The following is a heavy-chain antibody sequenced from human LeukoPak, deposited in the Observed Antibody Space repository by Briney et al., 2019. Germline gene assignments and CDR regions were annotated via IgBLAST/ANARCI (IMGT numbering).Heavy chain of an antibody. CDR1: GFTFSSYA. CDR2: ISYDGSNK. J-gene: IGHJ4*02. CDR3: ARGVYDILTGSPGY. D-gene: IGHD3-9*01. Sequence: GRSLRLSCAASGFTFSSYAMHWVRQAPGKGLEWVAVISYDGSNKYYADSVKGRFTISRDNSKNTLYLQTNSLRAEDTAVYYCARGVYDILTGSPGYWGQGTLVTVSS. V-gene: IGHV3-30-3*01.